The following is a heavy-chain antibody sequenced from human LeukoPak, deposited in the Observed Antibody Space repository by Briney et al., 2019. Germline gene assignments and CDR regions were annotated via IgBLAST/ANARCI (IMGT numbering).Heavy chain of an antibody. J-gene: IGHJ3*02. CDR3: ARETPPILYGESPAFDI. CDR2: IYHSGST. CDR1: GGSISSSNW. D-gene: IGHD4-17*01. Sequence: SGTLSLTCAVSGGSISSSNWWSWVRQPPGKGLEWIGEIYHSGSTNYNPSLKSRVTISVDKSKNQFSLKLSSVTAADTAVYYCARETPPILYGESPAFDIWGQGTMVTVSS. V-gene: IGHV4-4*02.